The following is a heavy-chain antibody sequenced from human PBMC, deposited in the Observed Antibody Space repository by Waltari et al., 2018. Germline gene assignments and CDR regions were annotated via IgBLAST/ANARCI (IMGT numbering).Heavy chain of an antibody. CDR3: ARGPPITMIAERGFDY. J-gene: IGHJ4*02. V-gene: IGHV1-69*02. CDR1: GGTFSSYT. Sequence: QVQLVQSGAEVKKPGSSVQVSCKASGGTFSSYTISWVRQAPGQGLEWMGRIIPILGIANYAQKFQGRVTITADKSTSTAYMELSSLRSEDTAVYYCARGPPITMIAERGFDYWGQGTLVTVSS. D-gene: IGHD3-22*01. CDR2: IIPILGIA.